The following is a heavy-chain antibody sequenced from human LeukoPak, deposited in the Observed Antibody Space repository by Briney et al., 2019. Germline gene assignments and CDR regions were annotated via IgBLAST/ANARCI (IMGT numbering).Heavy chain of an antibody. CDR2: INPNSGGT. J-gene: IGHJ3*01. D-gene: IGHD6-13*01. Sequence: ASVKVSCKASGYTFTGYYMHWVRQAPGQGLEWMGWINPNSGGTNYAQKFQGRVTMTRDTSISTAYMELSRLRSDDMAVYYCARDSLLVSGSWYHWGQGTMVTVSS. V-gene: IGHV1-2*02. CDR3: ARDSLLVSGSWYH. CDR1: GYTFTGYY.